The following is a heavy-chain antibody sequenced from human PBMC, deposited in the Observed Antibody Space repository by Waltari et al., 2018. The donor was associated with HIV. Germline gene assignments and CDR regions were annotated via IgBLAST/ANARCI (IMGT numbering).Heavy chain of an antibody. CDR3: AKGALMRWLHSPRHWFDP. J-gene: IGHJ5*02. D-gene: IGHD2-21*01. CDR2: IDHYGAT. Sequence: QVHLQQWGPGLVKPSETLSLTCAVYGESFKSYYWSWIRQAPDKGLEWIGKIDHYGATDYNPSLKGRVTISVDTSKNQFSLRLTSVTAADTGTYYCAKGALMRWLHSPRHWFDPWGQGNLVTVSS. CDR1: GESFKSYY. V-gene: IGHV4-34*02.